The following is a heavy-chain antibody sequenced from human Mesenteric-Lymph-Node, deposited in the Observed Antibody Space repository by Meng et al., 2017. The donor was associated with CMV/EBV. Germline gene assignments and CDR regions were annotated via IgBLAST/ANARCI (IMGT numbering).Heavy chain of an antibody. J-gene: IGHJ4*02. CDR1: GGSVTSGAYH. V-gene: IGHV4-61*08. D-gene: IGHD2/OR15-2a*01. CDR3: AKSRSSTPGIVDD. Sequence: QVQLQGSGPGLVKPSEPLFLTCIVSGGSVTSGAYHWSWIRQSPGKGLEWIGYIYGTGITIYNPSLKSRVTILLETSKNQFSLKLNSVTTADTAVYYCAKSRSSTPGIVDDWGQGTLVTVS. CDR2: IYGTGIT.